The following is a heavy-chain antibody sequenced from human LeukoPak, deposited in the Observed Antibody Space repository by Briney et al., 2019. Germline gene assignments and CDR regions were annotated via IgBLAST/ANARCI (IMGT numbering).Heavy chain of an antibody. CDR1: GFTFSSYG. V-gene: IGHV3-23*01. D-gene: IGHD5-18*01. Sequence: GGSLRLSCAASGFTFSSYGMSWVRQAPGKGLEWVSAISGSGGSTYYADSVKGRFTISRDNSKNTLYLQMNSLRAEDTAVYYCAREGIQLWYTYYYYMDVWDKGTTVTISS. CDR3: AREGIQLWYTYYYYMDV. J-gene: IGHJ6*03. CDR2: ISGSGGST.